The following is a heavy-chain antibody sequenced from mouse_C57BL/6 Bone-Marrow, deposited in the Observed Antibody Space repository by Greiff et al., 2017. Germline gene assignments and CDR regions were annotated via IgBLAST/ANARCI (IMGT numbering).Heavy chain of an antibody. CDR2: INPNDGTT. D-gene: IGHD2-4*01. CDR3: SRGYDYDYAMDY. Sequence: EVQLQESGPELVKPGASVKISCKASGYSFTDYNMNWVKQSNGKSLEWIGVINPNDGTTSYNQTFKGKATLTVAQSSSTAYMQLNSLTSEDSAVYYGSRGYDYDYAMDYWGQGTSVTVSS. CDR1: GYSFTDYN. V-gene: IGHV1-39*01. J-gene: IGHJ4*01.